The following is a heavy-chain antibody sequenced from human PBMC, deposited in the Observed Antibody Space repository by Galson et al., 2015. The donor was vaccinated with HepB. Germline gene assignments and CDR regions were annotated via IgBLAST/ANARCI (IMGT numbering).Heavy chain of an antibody. CDR3: ALYYYDSSGYYGVRDY. CDR2: FDPEDGET. CDR1: GSTLTELS. J-gene: IGHJ4*02. V-gene: IGHV1-24*01. Sequence: SVKVSCKVSGSTLTELSMHWVRQAPGKGLEWMGGFDPEDGETIYAQKFQGRVTMTEDTSTDTAYMELSSLRSEDTAVYYCALYYYDSSGYYGVRDYWGRGTLVTVSS. D-gene: IGHD3-22*01.